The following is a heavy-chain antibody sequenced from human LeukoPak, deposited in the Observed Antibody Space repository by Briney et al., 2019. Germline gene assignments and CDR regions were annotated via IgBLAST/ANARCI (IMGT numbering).Heavy chain of an antibody. CDR1: GGSISTGAYY. D-gene: IGHD3-3*01. V-gene: IGHV4-39*02. CDR3: ARDAIVRNDFWSGYYLDRGKPGGLNWFDP. J-gene: IGHJ5*02. Sequence: SETLSLTCTVSGGSISTGAYYWAWIRQPPGKGLEWIGSIYYSGSTSYNPSLKSRVTISVDTSKNQFSLKLSSVTAADTAVYYCARDAIVRNDFWSGYYLDRGKPGGLNWFDPWGQGTLVTVSS. CDR2: IYYSGST.